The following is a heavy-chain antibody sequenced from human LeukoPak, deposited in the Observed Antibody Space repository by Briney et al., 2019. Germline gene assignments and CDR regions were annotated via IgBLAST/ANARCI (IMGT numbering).Heavy chain of an antibody. CDR1: GYTFTGYY. Sequence: ASVKVSCKASGYTFTGYYMHWVRQAPGQGLDWMGRINPNSGGTNYTQKFQGRVTMTRDTSISTAYMELSRLRSDDTAVYYCARELGVGITMIVVVTHFDYWGQGALVTVSS. CDR2: INPNSGGT. J-gene: IGHJ4*02. D-gene: IGHD3-22*01. CDR3: ARELGVGITMIVVVTHFDY. V-gene: IGHV1-2*06.